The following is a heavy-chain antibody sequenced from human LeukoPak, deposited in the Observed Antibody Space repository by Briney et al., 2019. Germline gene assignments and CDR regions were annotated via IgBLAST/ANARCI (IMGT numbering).Heavy chain of an antibody. CDR1: GGSISSYY. J-gene: IGHJ6*03. V-gene: IGHV4-59*01. D-gene: IGHD6-19*01. CDR2: IYYSGST. CDR3: ARSARIAVAGTLGYYYYYMDV. Sequence: SETLSLTCTVSGGSISSYYWSWIRQPPGKGLEWIGYIYYSGSTNYNPSLKSRVTISVDTSKNQFSLKLSSVTAADTAVYYCARSARIAVAGTLGYYYYYMDVWGKGTTVTISS.